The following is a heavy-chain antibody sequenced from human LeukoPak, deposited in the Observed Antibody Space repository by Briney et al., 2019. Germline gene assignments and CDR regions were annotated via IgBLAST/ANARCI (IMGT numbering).Heavy chain of an antibody. J-gene: IGHJ4*02. V-gene: IGHV3-74*01. CDR1: GFTFSSYW. CDR2: INSDGSST. D-gene: IGHD6-6*01. CDR3: ARDDSSSSPDY. Sequence: GGSLRLSCAASGFTFSSYWMHWVRQAPGKGLVWVSRINSDGSSTSYADSVKGRFTISRDNAKNKVYLQMNSLRAGDTAVYYCARDDSSSSPDYWGQGTLVTVSS.